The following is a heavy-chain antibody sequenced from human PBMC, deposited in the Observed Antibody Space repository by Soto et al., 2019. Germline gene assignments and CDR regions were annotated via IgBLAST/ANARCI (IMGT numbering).Heavy chain of an antibody. D-gene: IGHD6-13*01. CDR3: ARSPRMAAAGQGKGGFDP. CDR1: GGSISSGDYY. J-gene: IGHJ5*02. V-gene: IGHV4-30-4*01. Sequence: QVQLQESGPGLVKPSQTLSLTCTVSGGSISSGDYYWSWIRQPPGKGLEWIGYIYYSGSTYYNPSLKSRVTISVDTSKNQFSLKLSSVTAADTAVYYCARSPRMAAAGQGKGGFDPWGQGTLVTVSS. CDR2: IYYSGST.